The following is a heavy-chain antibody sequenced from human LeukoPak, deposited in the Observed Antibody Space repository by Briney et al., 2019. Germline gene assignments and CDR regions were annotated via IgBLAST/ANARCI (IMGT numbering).Heavy chain of an antibody. Sequence: ASVKVSCKTSGYTFTTYYMHWVRQAPGQGLEWMGIINPSGGTTNYAQKFQGRVTMTRDTSTTTLYMELSSLRSEDTGVYYCARGRPGSGWSFDYWGQGTLVTVSS. J-gene: IGHJ4*02. D-gene: IGHD6-19*01. V-gene: IGHV1-46*01. CDR3: ARGRPGSGWSFDY. CDR1: GYTFTTYY. CDR2: INPSGGTT.